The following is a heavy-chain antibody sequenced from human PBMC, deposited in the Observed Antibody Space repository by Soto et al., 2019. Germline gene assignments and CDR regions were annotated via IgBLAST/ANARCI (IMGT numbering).Heavy chain of an antibody. V-gene: IGHV3-23*01. CDR1: GCTFSTYA. Sequence: EVQLLESGGGLVQPGGSLRLSCAASGCTFSTYAMTWVRQAPGKGMKWVSTLSASGATTYHADSVKGRFTISRNNSQNTLYLQMNSLRAEDTAVYYCAKGLSGSQYNYYGMDVWGQGTTVTVSS. CDR2: LSASGATT. CDR3: AKGLSGSQYNYYGMDV. J-gene: IGHJ6*02. D-gene: IGHD1-26*01.